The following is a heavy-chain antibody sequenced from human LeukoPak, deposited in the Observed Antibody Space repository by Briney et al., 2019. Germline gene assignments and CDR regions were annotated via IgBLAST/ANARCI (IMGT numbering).Heavy chain of an antibody. CDR3: ARDPRDTYDILTGNNARGDAFDI. CDR2: IYYSGST. Sequence: SETLSLTCTVSGGSISSYYWSWIRQPPGKGLEWIGYIYYSGSTNYNPSLKSRVTISVDRSKNQFSLKLSSVTAADTAVYYCARDPRDTYDILTGNNARGDAFDIWGQGTMVTVSS. D-gene: IGHD3-9*01. V-gene: IGHV4-59*01. J-gene: IGHJ3*02. CDR1: GGSISSYY.